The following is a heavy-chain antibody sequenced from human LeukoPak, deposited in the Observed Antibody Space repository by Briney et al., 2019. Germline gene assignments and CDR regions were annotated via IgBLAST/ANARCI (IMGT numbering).Heavy chain of an antibody. J-gene: IGHJ4*02. CDR2: IYNGGII. V-gene: IGHV4-4*07. CDR1: GDSISRYY. CDR3: AHFDWLLSFDY. D-gene: IGHD3-9*01. Sequence: SETLSLTCTVSGDSISRYYWSWIRQPAGKGLEWIGRIYNGGIITYNPSLKSRVTMSIDTSNNQFSLKLSSVTAADTAVYYCAHFDWLLSFDYWGQGTLVTVSS.